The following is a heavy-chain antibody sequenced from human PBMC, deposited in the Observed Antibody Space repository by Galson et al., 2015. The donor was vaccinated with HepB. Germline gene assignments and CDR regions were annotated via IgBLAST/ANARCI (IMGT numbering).Heavy chain of an antibody. CDR1: GITFSGYW. CDR3: ARHSGTYLDY. J-gene: IGHJ4*02. V-gene: IGHV3-74*01. CDR2: INSDGSSR. Sequence: SLRLSCAASGITFSGYWMHWVRQAPGKGLVWVARINSDGSSRYYADSVRGRFTMSRDNARNTLFLQMDSLRAEDTALFYCARHSGTYLDYWGQGTLVTVSS. D-gene: IGHD1-26*01.